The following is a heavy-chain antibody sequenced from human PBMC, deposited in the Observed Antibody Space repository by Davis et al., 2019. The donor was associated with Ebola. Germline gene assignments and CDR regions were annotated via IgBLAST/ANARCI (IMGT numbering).Heavy chain of an antibody. Sequence: SETLSLTCTVSGGSVSSTYYYWGWIRQPPGKGLEWIANLIYSGHTWYNPSLKSRVTISLHTSNNQFSLKVNSGTAADTAVYYCARHFQTFKYGMDVWGQGTTVTVSS. CDR3: ARHFQTFKYGMDV. J-gene: IGHJ6*02. CDR1: GGSVSSTYYY. V-gene: IGHV4-39*01. CDR2: LIYSGHT. D-gene: IGHD2/OR15-2a*01.